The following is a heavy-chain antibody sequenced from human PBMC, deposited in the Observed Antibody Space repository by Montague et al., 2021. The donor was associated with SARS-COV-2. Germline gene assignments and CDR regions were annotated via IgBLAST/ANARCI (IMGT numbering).Heavy chain of an antibody. D-gene: IGHD4-17*01. J-gene: IGHJ4*02. CDR1: GSSVRSYY. V-gene: IGHV4-59*02. Sequence: SETLSLTCIVSGSSVRSYYWSWIRQPPGKGLEWIGYIYDSGSTNYNPSLKSRVTISVDTSKNQLSLKLSSVIAADTAVYYCARENTVTTFGGPYYIDSWGQGTLVTVSA. CDR3: ARENTVTTFGGPYYIDS. CDR2: IYDSGST.